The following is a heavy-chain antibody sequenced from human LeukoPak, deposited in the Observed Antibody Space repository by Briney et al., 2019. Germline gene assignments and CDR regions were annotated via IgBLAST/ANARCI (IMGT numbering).Heavy chain of an antibody. CDR2: IVVGSGNT. CDR3: AAGWVCSGGSCYYYFDY. Sequence: SVKVSCKASGFTFTSSAMQWVRQARGQRLEWIGWIVVGSGNTNYAQKFQERVTITRDMSTSTAYMELSSLRSEDTAVYYCAAGWVCSGGSCYYYFDYWGQGALVTVSS. D-gene: IGHD2-15*01. V-gene: IGHV1-58*02. CDR1: GFTFTSSA. J-gene: IGHJ4*02.